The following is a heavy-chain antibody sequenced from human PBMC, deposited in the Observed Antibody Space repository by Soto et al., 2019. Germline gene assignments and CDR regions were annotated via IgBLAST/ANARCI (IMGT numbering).Heavy chain of an antibody. J-gene: IGHJ4*02. Sequence: SETLSLTCTVSSDSVSSHYCSWIRQPAGKGLEWLGRLYNDERTNYNPSLKSRVTMSMDTSKNQFSLKLTSVTAADSAVYFCAREPLAHSYFDFWGQGILVTVSS. CDR1: SDSVSSHY. CDR3: AREPLAHSYFDF. CDR2: LYNDERT. V-gene: IGHV4-4*07.